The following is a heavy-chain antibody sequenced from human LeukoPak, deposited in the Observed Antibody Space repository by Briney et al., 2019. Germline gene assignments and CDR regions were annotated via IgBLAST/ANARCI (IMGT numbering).Heavy chain of an antibody. CDR2: INSDGSST. V-gene: IGHV3-74*01. Sequence: GSLRLSCAASGFTFSSYWMHWVRQAPGKGLVWVSRINSDGSSTSYADSVKGRFTISRDNAKNTLYLQMNSLRAEDTAVYYCARDRALNYYDSSGYPDYWGQGTLVTVSS. D-gene: IGHD3-22*01. CDR1: GFTFSSYW. CDR3: ARDRALNYYDSSGYPDY. J-gene: IGHJ4*02.